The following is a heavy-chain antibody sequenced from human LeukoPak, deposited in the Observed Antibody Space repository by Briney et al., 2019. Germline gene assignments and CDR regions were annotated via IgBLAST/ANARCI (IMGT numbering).Heavy chain of an antibody. V-gene: IGHV3-21*01. Sequence: TGGSLRLSCAASGFTVSSNYMSWVRQAPGKGLEWVSSISSSSSYIYYADSVKGRFTISRDNAKNSLYLQMNSLRAEDTAVYYCGRDRMAAAGRVFDYWAQGPLVTVPS. D-gene: IGHD6-13*01. CDR2: ISSSSSYI. CDR1: GFTVSSNY. J-gene: IGHJ4*02. CDR3: GRDRMAAAGRVFDY.